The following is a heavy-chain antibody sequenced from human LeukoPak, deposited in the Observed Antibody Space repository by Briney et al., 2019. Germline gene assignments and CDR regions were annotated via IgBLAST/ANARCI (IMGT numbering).Heavy chain of an antibody. CDR1: GFTFSSYA. CDR3: ARAGGIDYYDSSGYYPSYYFDY. J-gene: IGHJ4*02. Sequence: QPGRSLRLSCAASGFTFSSYAMHWVRQAPGKGLEWVAVISYDGSNKYYADSVKGRFTISRDNSKSTLYLQMNSLRAEDTAVYYCARAGGIDYYDSSGYYPSYYFDYWGQGTLVTVSS. D-gene: IGHD3-22*01. V-gene: IGHV3-30*01. CDR2: ISYDGSNK.